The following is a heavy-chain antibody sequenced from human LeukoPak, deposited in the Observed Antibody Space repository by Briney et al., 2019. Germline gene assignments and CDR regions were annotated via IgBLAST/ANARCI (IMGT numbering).Heavy chain of an antibody. D-gene: IGHD3-3*01. V-gene: IGHV3-23*01. CDR3: AKDPSDFWSGYYSSASPHVYFEY. Sequence: GGSLRLSCAASGFTFSSYAMSWVRQAPGKGLEWVSVISGGGGSTHYADSVKGRFTISRDNSKNTLYLQMNSLRAEDTAVYYCAKDPSDFWSGYYSSASPHVYFEYWGQGTPGHRLL. CDR2: ISGGGGST. J-gene: IGHJ4*02. CDR1: GFTFSSYA.